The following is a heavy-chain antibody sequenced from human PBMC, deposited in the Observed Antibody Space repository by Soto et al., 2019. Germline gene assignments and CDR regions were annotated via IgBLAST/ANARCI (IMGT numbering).Heavy chain of an antibody. V-gene: IGHV1-3*01. CDR1: GYTFTSYA. D-gene: IGHD1-1*01. CDR3: ARDNESTAGPLYYYYGMDV. J-gene: IGHJ6*02. Sequence: ASVKVSCKASGYTFTSYAMHWVRQAPRQRLEWMGWINAGNGNTKYSQKFQGRVTITRDTSASTAYMELSSLRSEDTAVYYCARDNESTAGPLYYYYGMDVWGQGTTVTVSS. CDR2: INAGNGNT.